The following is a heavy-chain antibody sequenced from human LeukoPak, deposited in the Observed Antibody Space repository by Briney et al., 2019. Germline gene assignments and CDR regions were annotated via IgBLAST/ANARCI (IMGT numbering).Heavy chain of an antibody. CDR2: ISNDGDIK. J-gene: IGHJ4*02. D-gene: IGHD6-25*01. CDR3: ARDLAAAPFDH. Sequence: GRSLRLSCAASGYSFSNYAMHWVRQAPGKGLEWVAVISNDGDIKYYADSVKGRFTISRDNSKNTLYLQMNSLRTEDTAVYYCARDLAAAPFDHWGQGTLVTVS. CDR1: GYSFSNYA. V-gene: IGHV3-30*04.